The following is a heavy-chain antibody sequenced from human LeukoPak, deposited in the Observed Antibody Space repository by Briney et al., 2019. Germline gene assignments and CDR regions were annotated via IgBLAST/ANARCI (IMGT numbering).Heavy chain of an antibody. CDR1: GGSFSGYY. V-gene: IGHV4-34*01. CDR3: AGAKVGATPGY. CDR2: INHSGST. D-gene: IGHD1-26*01. Sequence: SETLSLTCAVYGGSFSGYYWSWIRQPPGKGLEWIGEINHSGSTNYNPSLKSRVTISVDTSKNQFPLKLSSVTAADTAVYYCAGAKVGATPGYWGQGTLVTVSS. J-gene: IGHJ4*02.